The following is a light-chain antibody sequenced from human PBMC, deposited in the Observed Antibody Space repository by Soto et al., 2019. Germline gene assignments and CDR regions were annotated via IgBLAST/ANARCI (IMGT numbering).Light chain of an antibody. CDR1: SSDVGRYNC. CDR3: CSYAGTYSKM. Sequence: QSALTQPRSVSGSAGQSVTISCTGTSSDVGRYNCVSWYQQHPGKAPQLMIYDVTKRPSGVPDRFSGSKSGNTASLTISGLQAEDEADYYCCSYAGTYSKMFGGGTKVTVL. J-gene: IGLJ3*02. V-gene: IGLV2-11*01. CDR2: DVT.